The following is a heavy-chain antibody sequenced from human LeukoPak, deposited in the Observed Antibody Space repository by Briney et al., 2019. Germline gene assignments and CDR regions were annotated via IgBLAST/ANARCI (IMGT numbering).Heavy chain of an antibody. V-gene: IGHV4-34*01. CDR3: ASRKPRSGYNY. CDR1: GGSFSGYY. J-gene: IGHJ4*02. CDR2: INHSGST. D-gene: IGHD3-3*01. Sequence: PSETLPLTCAVYGGSFSGYYWSWIRQPPGKGLEWIGEINHSGSTNYNPSLKSRVTISVDTSKNQFSLKLSSVTAADTAVYYCASRKPRSGYNYWGQGTLVTVSS.